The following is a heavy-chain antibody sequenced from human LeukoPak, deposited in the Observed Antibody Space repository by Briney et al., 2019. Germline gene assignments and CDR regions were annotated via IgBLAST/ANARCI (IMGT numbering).Heavy chain of an antibody. CDR3: ARSVRRLYGSGRSNWFDP. D-gene: IGHD3-10*01. J-gene: IGHJ5*02. CDR1: GGSTSSSSYS. CDR2: IYYSGST. Sequence: PSENLSLTCTVSGGSTSSSSYSWGWIRQPPGKGLEWIGNIYYSGSTYYNPSLKSRVTMSVDTSKNQFSLKLSSVTAADTAVYYCARSVRRLYGSGRSNWFDPWGQGTLVTVSS. V-gene: IGHV4-39*07.